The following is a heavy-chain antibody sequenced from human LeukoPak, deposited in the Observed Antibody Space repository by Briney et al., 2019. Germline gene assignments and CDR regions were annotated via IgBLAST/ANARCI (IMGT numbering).Heavy chain of an antibody. CDR2: ITWNSGSM. CDR3: ARELEVVNTVAFDI. V-gene: IGHV3-9*01. D-gene: IGHD2-15*01. Sequence: GWGLRLSCAASGFIFPDYAMHWVRQAGGRGLAGVSGITWNSGSMAYADSVKGRFTISRDNAKNSLSLQMNSLRAEDTAVYYCARELEVVNTVAFDIWGQGTMVTVSS. J-gene: IGHJ3*02. CDR1: GFIFPDYA.